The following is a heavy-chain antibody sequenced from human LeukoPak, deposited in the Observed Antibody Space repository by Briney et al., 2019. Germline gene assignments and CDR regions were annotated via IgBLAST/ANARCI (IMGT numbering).Heavy chain of an antibody. V-gene: IGHV4-59*12. CDR2: IYHSGST. Sequence: PSETLSLTCTFSSGSISSFYWSWVRQPPGKGLEWIGFIYHSGSTYYNPSLKSRVTISVDRSKNQFSLKLSSVTAADTAVYYCARGDSYGYFFYWGQGTLVTVSS. CDR3: ARGDSYGYFFY. D-gene: IGHD5-18*01. CDR1: SGSISSFY. J-gene: IGHJ4*02.